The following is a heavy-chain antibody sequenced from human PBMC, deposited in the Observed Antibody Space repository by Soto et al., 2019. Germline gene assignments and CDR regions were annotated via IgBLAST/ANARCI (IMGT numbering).Heavy chain of an antibody. D-gene: IGHD3-3*01. CDR3: VRGVVTIFGVVIQSHYYGMDV. Sequence: GGSLRLSCAASGFTFSSYAMSWVRQAPGKGLEWVSAISGSGGSTYYADSVKGRFTISRDNSKNTLYLQMNSLRAEDTAVYYCVRGVVTIFGVVIQSHYYGMDVWGQGTTVTVSS. CDR2: ISGSGGST. CDR1: GFTFSSYA. V-gene: IGHV3-23*01. J-gene: IGHJ6*02.